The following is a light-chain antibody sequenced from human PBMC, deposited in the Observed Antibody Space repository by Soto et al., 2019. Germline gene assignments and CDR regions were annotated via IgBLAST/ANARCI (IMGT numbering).Light chain of an antibody. J-gene: IGKJ1*01. CDR1: QRISSW. CDR3: QQYHDYWR. Sequence: DIQMTQSPSTLSASVGDRVTITCRASQRISSWLAWYQQKPGKAPKLLIYDASNLESGVPSRFSGSESGTEFTLTISSLQPDDFATYYCQQYHDYWRFGQGTKVDIK. CDR2: DAS. V-gene: IGKV1-5*01.